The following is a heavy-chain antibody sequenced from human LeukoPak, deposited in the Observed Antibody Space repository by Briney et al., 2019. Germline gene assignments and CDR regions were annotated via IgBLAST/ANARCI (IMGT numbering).Heavy chain of an antibody. CDR1: GFMFNNYA. CDR2: ITGGGDDT. Sequence: GGSLRLSCAASGFMFNNYAMSWVRQAPGKDLEWVSTITGGGDDTYSADSVKGRFTISRDNSKNTLSLQMHSLRVEDTAVYYCAKGARLSSNYYMDVWGKGTTVTVSS. D-gene: IGHD5/OR15-5a*01. CDR3: AKGARLSSNYYMDV. V-gene: IGHV3-23*01. J-gene: IGHJ6*03.